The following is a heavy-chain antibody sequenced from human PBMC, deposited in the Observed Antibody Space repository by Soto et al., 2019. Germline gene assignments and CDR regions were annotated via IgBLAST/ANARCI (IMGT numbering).Heavy chain of an antibody. D-gene: IGHD6-6*01. CDR1: GFTFSSYD. CDR3: ARASAARPDPHYYYYYMDV. Sequence: GGSLRLSCAASGFTFSSYDMHWVRQATGKGLEWVSAIGTAGDTYYPGSVKGRFTISRENAKNSLYLQMNSLRAGDTAVYYCARASAARPDPHYYYYYMDVWGKGTTVTVSS. CDR2: IGTAGDT. J-gene: IGHJ6*03. V-gene: IGHV3-13*01.